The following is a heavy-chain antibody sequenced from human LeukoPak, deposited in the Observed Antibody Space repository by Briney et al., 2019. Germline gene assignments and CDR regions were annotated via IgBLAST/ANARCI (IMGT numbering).Heavy chain of an antibody. J-gene: IGHJ4*02. CDR2: ISSSGSTI. CDR3: VRDGGTMIVLFDY. CDR1: GFTFSSYE. Sequence: PGGSLRLSCAASGFTFSSYEMKWVRQAPGKGLEWVSYISSSGSTIYYVDSVKGRFTISRDNAKNSLYLQMNSLRAEDTAVYYCVRDGGTMIVLFDYWGQGTLVTVSS. D-gene: IGHD3-22*01. V-gene: IGHV3-48*03.